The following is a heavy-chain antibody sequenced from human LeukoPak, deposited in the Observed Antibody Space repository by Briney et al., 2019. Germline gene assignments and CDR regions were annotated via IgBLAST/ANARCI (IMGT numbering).Heavy chain of an antibody. CDR3: ARALPTYYYGSGSYDY. D-gene: IGHD3-10*01. CDR2: IYHSGST. Sequence: SETLSLTCTVSGGSISSSSYYWGWIRQPPGKGLEWIGEIYHSGSTNYNPSLKSRVTISVDKSKNQFSLKLSSVTAADTAVYYCARALPTYYYGSGSYDYWGQGTLVTVSS. J-gene: IGHJ4*02. V-gene: IGHV4-39*07. CDR1: GGSISSSSYY.